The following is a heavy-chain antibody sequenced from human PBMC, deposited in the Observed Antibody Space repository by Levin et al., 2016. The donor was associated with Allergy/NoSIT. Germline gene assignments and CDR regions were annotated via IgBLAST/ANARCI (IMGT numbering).Heavy chain of an antibody. CDR2: IYYSGST. V-gene: IGHV4-59*01. CDR1: GGSISSYY. J-gene: IGHJ4*02. CDR3: ARAPEKTDYFDY. D-gene: IGHD1-14*01. Sequence: GSLRLSCTVSGGSISSYYWSWIRQPPGKGLEWIGYIYYSGSTNYNPSLKSRVTISVDTSKNQFSLKLSSVTAADTAVYYCARAPEKTDYFDYWGQGTLVTVSS.